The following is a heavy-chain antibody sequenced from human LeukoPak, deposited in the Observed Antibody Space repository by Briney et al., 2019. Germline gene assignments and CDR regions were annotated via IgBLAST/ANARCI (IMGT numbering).Heavy chain of an antibody. Sequence: PGGSLRLSCAASGFTFDDYAMDWVRQAPGKGLEWVSGISWNSGSIGYADSVKGRFTISRDNAKNSLYLQMNSLRAEDTALYYCAKGSRYSSGPDAFDIWGQGTMVTVSS. D-gene: IGHD6-19*01. J-gene: IGHJ3*02. CDR1: GFTFDDYA. V-gene: IGHV3-9*01. CDR2: ISWNSGSI. CDR3: AKGSRYSSGPDAFDI.